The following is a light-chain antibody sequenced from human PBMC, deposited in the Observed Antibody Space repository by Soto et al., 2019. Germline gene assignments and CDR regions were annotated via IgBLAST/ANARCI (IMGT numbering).Light chain of an antibody. CDR2: EVS. J-gene: IGLJ1*01. CDR3: SSHTSSSTVYV. CDR1: SSDVGAYKY. V-gene: IGLV2-14*01. Sequence: QSALTQPASVSGSPGQSITISCTGTSSDVGAYKYVSWYQQHPGQAPKLMIYEVSNRPSGVSNRFSGSKSGNTASLTISGLQAEDEADYYCSSHTSSSTVYVFGIGTKLTVL.